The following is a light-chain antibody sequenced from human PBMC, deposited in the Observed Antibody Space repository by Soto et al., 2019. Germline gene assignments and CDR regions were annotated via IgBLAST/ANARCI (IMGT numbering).Light chain of an antibody. V-gene: IGKV1-39*01. J-gene: IGKJ4*01. Sequence: DIQMTQSPSSLSASVGERVTITCRACQSISSYLNWYQQQPGKAPKLLIYAASSLQSGVTSRFSGSGSATHFPLTISSLQPEDFATYHCQKSYNPPLTFGGGTQVDI. CDR3: QKSYNPPLT. CDR2: AAS. CDR1: QSISSY.